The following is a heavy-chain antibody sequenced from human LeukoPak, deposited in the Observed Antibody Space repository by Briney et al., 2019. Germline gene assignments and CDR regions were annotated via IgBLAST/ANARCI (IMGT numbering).Heavy chain of an antibody. J-gene: IGHJ4*02. CDR3: AGSTSGFDY. Sequence: ASVKVSCKASGYTFTSYGISWVRQAPGQGLEWMGWISAYNGNTNYAQKFQGRVTMTRDTSISTAYMELSRLRSDDTAVYYCAGSTSGFDYWGQGTLVTVSS. CDR1: GYTFTSYG. V-gene: IGHV1-18*01. D-gene: IGHD2-2*01. CDR2: ISAYNGNT.